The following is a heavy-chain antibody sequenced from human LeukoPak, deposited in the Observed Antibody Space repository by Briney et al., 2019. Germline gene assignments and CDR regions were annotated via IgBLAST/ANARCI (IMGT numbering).Heavy chain of an antibody. CDR3: ARAKVLEPYYYDSSGYYYFDY. V-gene: IGHV4-61*02. J-gene: IGHJ4*02. D-gene: IGHD3-22*01. CDR1: GGSISSGSYY. Sequence: SETLSLTCTVSGGSISSGSYYWSWIRQPAGKGLEWIGRIYTSGSTNYNPSLKSRVTISVDTSKNQFSLKLSSVTAADTAVYYCARAKVLEPYYYDSSGYYYFDYWGQGTLVTVSS. CDR2: IYTSGST.